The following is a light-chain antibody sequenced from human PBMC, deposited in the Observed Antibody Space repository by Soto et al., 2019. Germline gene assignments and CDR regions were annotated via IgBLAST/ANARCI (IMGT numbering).Light chain of an antibody. Sequence: QSALTQPASVSGSPGQSITISCTGTSRDVGNYNLVSWYQQHPGKAPKLMIYEGNKRPSVVSNRFSGSKSGNTASLTISGLQAEDEADYHCCSYAGRSTVVFGGGTKLTVL. V-gene: IGLV2-23*01. J-gene: IGLJ2*01. CDR1: SRDVGNYNL. CDR3: CSYAGRSTVV. CDR2: EGN.